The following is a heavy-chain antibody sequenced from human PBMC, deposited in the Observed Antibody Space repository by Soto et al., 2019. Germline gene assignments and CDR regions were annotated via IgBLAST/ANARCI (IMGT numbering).Heavy chain of an antibody. CDR2: IFSNDEK. V-gene: IGHV2-26*01. CDR1: GGSISSYYW. D-gene: IGHD2-2*01. Sequence: ETLSLTCTVSGGSISSYYWSWIRQPPGKALEWLAHIFSNDEKSYSTSLKSRLTISKDTSKSQVVLTMTNMDPVDTATYYCARTTQLGYYYYYMDVWGKGTTVTVSS. CDR3: ARTTQLGYYYYYMDV. J-gene: IGHJ6*03.